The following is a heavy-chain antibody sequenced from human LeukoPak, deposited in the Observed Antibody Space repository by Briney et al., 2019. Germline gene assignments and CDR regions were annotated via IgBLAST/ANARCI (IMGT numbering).Heavy chain of an antibody. Sequence: SQTLSLTCAISGDIVSGNRAAWSWIRQSPSRGLEWLGRTYYRSRWYTDYHLSVKSRIAIKPDTSKNQFSLELKSVTPEDTAVYYCAKVYYDSSGYWWFDPWGQGTLVTVSS. V-gene: IGHV6-1*01. J-gene: IGHJ5*01. D-gene: IGHD3-22*01. CDR3: AKVYYDSSGYWWFDP. CDR1: GDIVSGNRAA. CDR2: TYYRSRWYT.